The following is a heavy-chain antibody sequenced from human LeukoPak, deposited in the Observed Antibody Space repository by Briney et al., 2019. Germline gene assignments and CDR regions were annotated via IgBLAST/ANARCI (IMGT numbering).Heavy chain of an antibody. CDR3: AKSSGASTYYFDY. J-gene: IGHJ4*02. CDR2: MSADGGGT. CDR1: GFIFSSYA. V-gene: IGHV3-23*01. D-gene: IGHD2-15*01. Sequence: PGGSLRLSCAASGFIFSSYAMSWVRQAPGKGLEWVSAMSADGGGTYIADSLKGRCTISRDNSKSTLSLQMNSLRDEDTAIYYCAKSSGASTYYFDYWGQGTLVTVSS.